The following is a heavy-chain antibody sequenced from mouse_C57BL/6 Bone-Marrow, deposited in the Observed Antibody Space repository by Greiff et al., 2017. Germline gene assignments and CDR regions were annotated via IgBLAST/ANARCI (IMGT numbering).Heavy chain of an antibody. CDR1: GYTFTSYG. CDR2: IYPRTGNT. J-gene: IGHJ4*01. V-gene: IGHV1-81*01. D-gene: IGHD3-1*01. Sequence: VQLQQSGAELARPGASVKLSCKASGYTFTSYGISWVKQRTGQGLEWIGEIYPRTGNTYYNEKFKGKATLTADKSSTTAYMELRSLTSEDSAVYFCARKLGLPYCYAMDYWGQGTSVTVSS. CDR3: ARKLGLPYCYAMDY.